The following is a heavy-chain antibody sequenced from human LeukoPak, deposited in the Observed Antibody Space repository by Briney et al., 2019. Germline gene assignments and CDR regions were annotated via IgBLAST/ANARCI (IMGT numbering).Heavy chain of an antibody. CDR2: ITSSSSAK. CDR3: VRDQGSWSIAAHLDTFDM. Sequence: GGSLRLSCAASGFTFSTSGMNWVRQAPGKGLEWVSYITSSSSAKYYAASVRGRFTISRDNAKNSLYLQMNSLAAEDTAVYFCVRDQGSWSIAAHLDTFDMWGQGTMVTVSS. CDR1: GFTFSTSG. V-gene: IGHV3-48*01. J-gene: IGHJ3*02. D-gene: IGHD6-6*01.